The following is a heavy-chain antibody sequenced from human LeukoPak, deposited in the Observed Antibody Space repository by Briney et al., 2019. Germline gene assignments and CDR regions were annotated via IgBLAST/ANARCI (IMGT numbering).Heavy chain of an antibody. CDR2: MHYSGST. CDR3: GRYSTSSGWFDP. J-gene: IGHJ5*02. CDR1: GGSISSSSHH. D-gene: IGHD6-6*01. Sequence: SETLSLACTVSGGSISSSSHHWGWNRQPPGMELEWIRSMHYSGSTYYNPSLNSRITISVDTSKDQFSLKLSSVTAADTAVYYCGRYSTSSGWFDPWGQGTLVTVSS. V-gene: IGHV4-39*01.